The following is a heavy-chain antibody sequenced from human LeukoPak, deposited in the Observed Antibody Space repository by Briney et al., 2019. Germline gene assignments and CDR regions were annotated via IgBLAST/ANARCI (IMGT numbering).Heavy chain of an antibody. CDR2: INHSGST. J-gene: IGHJ3*02. D-gene: IGHD3-22*01. Sequence: PSETLSLTCAVYGGSFSGYYWSWIRQPPGKGLEWIGEINHSGSTNYNPSLKSRVTISVDTSKNQFSLKLSSVTAADTAVYYCARDTFDSFTMTFPGAFDIWGQGTMVTVSS. V-gene: IGHV4-34*01. CDR1: GGSFSGYY. CDR3: ARDTFDSFTMTFPGAFDI.